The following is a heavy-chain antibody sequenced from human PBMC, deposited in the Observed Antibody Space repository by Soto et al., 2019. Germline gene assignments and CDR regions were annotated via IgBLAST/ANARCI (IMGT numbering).Heavy chain of an antibody. CDR2: IIPIFGTA. J-gene: IGHJ6*02. Sequence: GASEKVSCKASGGTFSSYAISWVRQAPGQGLEGMGGIIPIFGTANYAQKFQGRVTITADESTTTAYMELSSLRSEDTAVYYCATRGVDCSSTSCPTYNYYYGMDVWGQGTTVTVSS. D-gene: IGHD2-2*01. CDR3: ATRGVDCSSTSCPTYNYYYGMDV. CDR1: GGTFSSYA. V-gene: IGHV1-69*13.